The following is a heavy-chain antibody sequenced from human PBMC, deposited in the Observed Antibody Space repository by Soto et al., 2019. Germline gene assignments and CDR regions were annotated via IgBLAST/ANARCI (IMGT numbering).Heavy chain of an antibody. D-gene: IGHD3-3*01. Sequence: QITLKESGPTLVKPTRTLTLTCTFSGFSISTSGVGVGWIRQPPGNALEWLAIIYWDDDKRYNPSPKNRLDITKDTSSNKVVLIMTNMDPVDTATYYCAHSLWRGCKAWFDSWGQGTLVTVSS. J-gene: IGHJ5*01. CDR1: GFSISTSGVG. CDR2: IYWDDDK. V-gene: IGHV2-5*02. CDR3: AHSLWRGCKAWFDS.